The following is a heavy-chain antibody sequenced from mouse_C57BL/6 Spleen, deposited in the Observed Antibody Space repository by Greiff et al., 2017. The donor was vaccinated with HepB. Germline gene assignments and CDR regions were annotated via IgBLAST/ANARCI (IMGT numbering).Heavy chain of an antibody. CDR3: ATHGHYYAMDY. D-gene: IGHD1-2*01. CDR1: GFTFSDYG. Sequence: EVKLVESGGGLVKPGGSLKLSCAASGFTFSDYGMHWVRQAPEKGLEWVAYISSGSSTIYYADTVKGRFTISRDNAKNTLFLQMTSLRSEDTAMYYCATHGHYYAMDYWGQGTSVTVSS. CDR2: ISSGSSTI. J-gene: IGHJ4*01. V-gene: IGHV5-17*01.